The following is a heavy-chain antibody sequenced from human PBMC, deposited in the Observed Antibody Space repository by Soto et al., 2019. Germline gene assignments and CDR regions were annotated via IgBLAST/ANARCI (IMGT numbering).Heavy chain of an antibody. Sequence: GGSLRLSCAASGFTINTKYMSWVRQAPGKGLEWFSVMYSGGSTYYADSVKGRFTISRDNSKNTLYLQMNSLRAEDTAVYYCALSSGYFPNYGMDVWGQGTTVTVSS. V-gene: IGHV3-66*01. D-gene: IGHD3-22*01. CDR2: MYSGGST. CDR3: ALSSGYFPNYGMDV. J-gene: IGHJ6*02. CDR1: GFTINTKY.